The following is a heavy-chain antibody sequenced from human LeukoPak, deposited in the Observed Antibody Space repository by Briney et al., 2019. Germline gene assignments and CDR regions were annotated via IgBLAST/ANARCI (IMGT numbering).Heavy chain of an antibody. Sequence: ASVKVSCKASGYTFTGYYMHWVRQAPGQGLEWMGWINPNSGGTNYAQKFQGRVTMTRDTSISTAYMELSRPRSDDTAVYYCARVRFGELLPDYWGQGTLVTVSS. D-gene: IGHD3-10*01. CDR1: GYTFTGYY. CDR3: ARVRFGELLPDY. CDR2: INPNSGGT. J-gene: IGHJ4*02. V-gene: IGHV1-2*02.